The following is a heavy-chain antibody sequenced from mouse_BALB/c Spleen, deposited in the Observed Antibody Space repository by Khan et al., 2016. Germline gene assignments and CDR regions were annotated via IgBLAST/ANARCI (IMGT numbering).Heavy chain of an antibody. D-gene: IGHD2-2*01. CDR2: IYPGDGDT. Sequence: QVQLKQSGAELVRPGSSVKISCKASGYAFSIYWMNWVKQRPGQGLEWIGQIYPGDGDTDYNGKFKDKATLTADKSSSTAYMQLSSLTSEDSAVHCCARSGYGYDYWGQGTTLTVSS. V-gene: IGHV1-80*01. CDR3: ARSGYGYDY. J-gene: IGHJ2*01. CDR1: GYAFSIYW.